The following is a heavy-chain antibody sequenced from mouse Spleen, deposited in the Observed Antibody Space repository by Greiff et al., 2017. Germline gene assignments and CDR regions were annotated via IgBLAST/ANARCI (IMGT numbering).Heavy chain of an antibody. CDR1: GYTFTSYW. D-gene: IGHD2-3*01. V-gene: IGHV1-50*01. Sequence: QVQLQQPGAELVKPGASVKLSCKASGYTFTSYWMQWVKQRPGQGLEWIGEIDPSDSYTNYNQKFKGKATLTVDTSSSTAYMQLSSLTSEDSAVYYCARWLLPLYYAMDYWGQGTSVTVSS. J-gene: IGHJ4*01. CDR2: IDPSDSYT. CDR3: ARWLLPLYYAMDY.